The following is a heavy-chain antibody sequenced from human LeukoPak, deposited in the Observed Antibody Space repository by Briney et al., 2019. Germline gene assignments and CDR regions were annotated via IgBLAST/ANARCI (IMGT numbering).Heavy chain of an antibody. Sequence: SVKVSCKASGGTFSSYAISWVRQAPGQGLEWMGWIIPIFGTANYAQKFQGRVTITTDESTNTAYMELSSLRSEDTAVYYCARELYCSSTSCYSSFHYWGQGTLLTVSS. J-gene: IGHJ4*02. CDR1: GGTFSSYA. CDR2: IIPIFGTA. V-gene: IGHV1-69*05. D-gene: IGHD2-2*01. CDR3: ARELYCSSTSCYSSFHY.